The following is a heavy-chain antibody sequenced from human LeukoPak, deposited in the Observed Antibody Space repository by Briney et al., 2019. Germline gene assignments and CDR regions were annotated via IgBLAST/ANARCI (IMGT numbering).Heavy chain of an antibody. CDR2: IKSKTDGGTT. V-gene: IGHV3-15*01. Sequence: GSLRLSCAASGFTFSNAWMSWVRQAPGKGLEWVGRIKSKTDGGTTDYTAPRFTISRDDSKDTLYLQMNSLKTKDTAVYYCTTVGGYARDPFDYWGQGTLVTVSS. CDR1: GFTFSNAW. D-gene: IGHD2-2*01. J-gene: IGHJ4*02. CDR3: TTVGGYARDPFDY.